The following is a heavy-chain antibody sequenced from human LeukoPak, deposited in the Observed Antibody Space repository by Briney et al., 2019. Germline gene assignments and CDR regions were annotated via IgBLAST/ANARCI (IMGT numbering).Heavy chain of an antibody. CDR1: GFTFSSYA. J-gene: IGHJ5*02. CDR2: ISGSGGST. CDR3: AKDLYCSSTSCYWNWFDP. Sequence: PGGSLRLSCAASGFTFSSYAMSRVRQAPGKGLEWVSAISGSGGSTYYADSVKGRFTISRDNSKNTLYLQMNSLRAEDTAVYYCAKDLYCSSTSCYWNWFDPWGQGTLVTVSS. V-gene: IGHV3-23*01. D-gene: IGHD2-2*01.